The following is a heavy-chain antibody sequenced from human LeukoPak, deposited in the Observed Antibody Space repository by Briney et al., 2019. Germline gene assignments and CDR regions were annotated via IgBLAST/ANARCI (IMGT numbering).Heavy chain of an antibody. D-gene: IGHD3-10*01. Sequence: SETLSLTCAVYGVSFSGYYWSWIRQPPGKGLEWIGEINHSGSTNYNPSLKSRVTISVDTSKNQFSLKLSSVTAADTAVYYCARQGQLYGSGSYYFDYWGQGTLVTVSS. CDR1: GVSFSGYY. V-gene: IGHV4-34*01. J-gene: IGHJ4*02. CDR2: INHSGST. CDR3: ARQGQLYGSGSYYFDY.